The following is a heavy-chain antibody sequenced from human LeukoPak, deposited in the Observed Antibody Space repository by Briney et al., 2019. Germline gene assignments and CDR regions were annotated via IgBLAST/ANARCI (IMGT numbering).Heavy chain of an antibody. Sequence: RGSLTLSCVPSGFTFSNYAMSWVRQAPGKGLEWVSSISGSGGSTYYADSVKGRFTISRDNPKNTLYLQMNSLTAEDTAVYYCAKESSTAPDNWFDPWGQGTLVTVSS. J-gene: IGHJ5*02. V-gene: IGHV3-23*01. D-gene: IGHD6-19*01. CDR2: ISGSGGST. CDR1: GFTFSNYA. CDR3: AKESSTAPDNWFDP.